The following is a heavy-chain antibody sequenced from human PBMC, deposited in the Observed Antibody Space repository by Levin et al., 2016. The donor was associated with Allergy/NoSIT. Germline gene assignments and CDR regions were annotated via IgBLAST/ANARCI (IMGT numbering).Heavy chain of an antibody. CDR3: ARILGPYCSSTGEFDP. Sequence: WIRQPPGKALEWLALIDWDDDKYYSTSLKTRLTISKDTSKNQVVLTMTNMDPVDTATYYCARILGPYCSSTGEFDPWGQGTLVTVSS. CDR2: IDWDDDK. J-gene: IGHJ5*02. V-gene: IGHV2-70*01. D-gene: IGHD2-2*01.